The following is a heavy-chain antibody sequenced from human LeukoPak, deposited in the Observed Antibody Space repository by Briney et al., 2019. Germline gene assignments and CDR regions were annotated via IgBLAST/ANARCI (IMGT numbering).Heavy chain of an antibody. CDR3: ARVPQFGGDDY. V-gene: IGHV1-8*01. J-gene: IGHJ4*02. Sequence: ASVKVSCKDSGYTFTSYDINCVRQATGQGLEWMGWMNPNSGNTGYAQKFQGRVTMTRNTSISTAYMELSSLRSEDTAVYYCARVPQFGGDDYWGQGTLVTVSS. CDR1: GYTFTSYD. CDR2: MNPNSGNT. D-gene: IGHD3-10*01.